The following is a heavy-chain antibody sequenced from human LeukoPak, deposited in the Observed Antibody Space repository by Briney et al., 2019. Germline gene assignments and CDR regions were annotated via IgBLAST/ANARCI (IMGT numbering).Heavy chain of an antibody. V-gene: IGHV1-46*01. CDR2: IKISGGSS. D-gene: IGHD5-18*01. CDR3: AREREDSYYFDY. Sequence: ASVKVSCKASVYTFTSYDINWVRQATGQGLEWMGIIKISGGSSTYAQMFQGRVIMTRDTSTRTVYMEMSSLTSEDTALYYCAREREDSYYFDYWGQGTLVTVSS. CDR1: VYTFTSYD. J-gene: IGHJ4*02.